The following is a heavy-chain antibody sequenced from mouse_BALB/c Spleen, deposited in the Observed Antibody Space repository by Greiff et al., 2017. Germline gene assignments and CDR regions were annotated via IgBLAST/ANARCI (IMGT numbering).Heavy chain of an antibody. D-gene: IGHD1-1*01. CDR2: INPDSSTI. V-gene: IGHV4-1*02. Sequence: EVQLVESGGGLVQPGGSLKLSCAASGFDFSRYWMSWVRQAPGKGLEWIGEINPDSSTINYTPSLKDKFIISRDNAKNTLYLQMSKVRSEDTALYYCARPGYYGSSYEFAYWGQGTLVTVSA. CDR3: ARPGYYGSSYEFAY. CDR1: GFDFSRYW. J-gene: IGHJ3*01.